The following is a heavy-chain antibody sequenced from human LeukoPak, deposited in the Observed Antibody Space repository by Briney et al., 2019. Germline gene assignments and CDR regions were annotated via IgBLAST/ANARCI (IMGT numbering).Heavy chain of an antibody. CDR2: ISYDGSDK. CDR3: AKGPGGSGTSRYTMDV. CDR1: GFTFSSHG. D-gene: IGHD2-2*01. V-gene: IGHV3-30*18. Sequence: GGSLRLSCAASGFTFSSHGMHWVRQAPGKGLEWVAVISYDGSDKYYADSVQGRFTISRDSSKNTLYLQMNTLRAEDTAVYYCAKGPGGSGTSRYTMDVWGQGTTVTVSS. J-gene: IGHJ6*02.